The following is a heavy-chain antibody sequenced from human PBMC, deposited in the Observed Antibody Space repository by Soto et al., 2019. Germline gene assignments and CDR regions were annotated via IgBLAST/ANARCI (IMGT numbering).Heavy chain of an antibody. J-gene: IGHJ6*03. V-gene: IGHV3-15*01. Sequence: GGSLRLSCAASGFTFSNAWMSWVRQAPGKGLEWVGRIKSKTDGGTTDYAAPVKGRFTISRDDSKNTLYLQMNSLKTEDTAVYYCTTDHGKLCSSTSCYYHYYYYMDVWGKGTTVTVSS. CDR1: GFTFSNAW. CDR2: IKSKTDGGTT. D-gene: IGHD2-2*01. CDR3: TTDHGKLCSSTSCYYHYYYYMDV.